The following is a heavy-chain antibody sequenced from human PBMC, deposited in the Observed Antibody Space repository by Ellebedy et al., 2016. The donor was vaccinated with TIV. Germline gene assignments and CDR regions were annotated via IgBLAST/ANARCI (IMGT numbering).Heavy chain of an antibody. J-gene: IGHJ4*02. D-gene: IGHD1-1*01. V-gene: IGHV1-46*01. CDR3: ATEGGWNVQ. CDR1: GYTFTSYY. Sequence: ASVKVSCXASGYTFTSYYMHWVRQAPGQGLEWMGIINPSGGSTSYAQKFQGRVTMTEDTSTDTAYMELSSLRSEDTAVYYCATEGGWNVQWGQGTLVTVSS. CDR2: INPSGGST.